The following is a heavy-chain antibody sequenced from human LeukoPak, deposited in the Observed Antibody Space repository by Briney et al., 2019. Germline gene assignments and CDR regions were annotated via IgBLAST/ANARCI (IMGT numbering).Heavy chain of an antibody. CDR2: INHSGST. J-gene: IGHJ4*02. Sequence: TSETLSLTCAVFGGSFSDYYWTWIRQPPGKGLEWIGEINHSGSTNYNSSLKSRLSISVDTSKNQFSLKLNSVTAADAALYYCASLYSSGSYRYTGSFDYWGQGTLVTVSS. CDR3: ASLYSSGSYRYTGSFDY. D-gene: IGHD3-16*02. CDR1: GGSFSDYY. V-gene: IGHV4-34*01.